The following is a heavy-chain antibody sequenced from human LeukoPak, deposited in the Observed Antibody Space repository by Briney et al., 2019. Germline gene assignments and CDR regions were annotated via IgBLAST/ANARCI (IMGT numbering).Heavy chain of an antibody. D-gene: IGHD3-10*01. J-gene: IGHJ3*02. Sequence: GASVKVSCKASGYTFTSYGISWVRQAPGQGLEWMGWISTYNGNTNYAQKLQGRVTMTTGTSTSTAYMELRSLRSDDTAVYYCARDWDYYGSGDPAFDIWGQGTMVTVSS. V-gene: IGHV1-18*01. CDR3: ARDWDYYGSGDPAFDI. CDR2: ISTYNGNT. CDR1: GYTFTSYG.